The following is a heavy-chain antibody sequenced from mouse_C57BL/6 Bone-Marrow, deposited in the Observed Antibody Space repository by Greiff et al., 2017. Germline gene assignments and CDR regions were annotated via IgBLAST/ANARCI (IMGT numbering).Heavy chain of an antibody. D-gene: IGHD2-3*01. Sequence: QVQLQQPGAELVKPGASVKMSCKASGYTFTSYWITWVKQRPGQGLEWIGDIYPGSGSTNYNEKFKSKATLTVDTSSSTAYMQLSSLTSEDSAVYYCARATNLYDGYLAWFAYWGQGTLVTVSA. CDR3: ARATNLYDGYLAWFAY. V-gene: IGHV1-55*01. J-gene: IGHJ3*01. CDR1: GYTFTSYW. CDR2: IYPGSGST.